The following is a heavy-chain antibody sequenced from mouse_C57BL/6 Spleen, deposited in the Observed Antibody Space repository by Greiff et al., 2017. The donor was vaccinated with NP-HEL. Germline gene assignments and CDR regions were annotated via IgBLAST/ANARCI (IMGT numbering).Heavy chain of an antibody. CDR1: GYTFTSYW. V-gene: IGHV1-64*01. CDR3: AREGTGRRGYDAMDY. D-gene: IGHD4-1*01. J-gene: IGHJ4*01. Sequence: QVQLQQPGAELVKPGASVKLSCKASGYTFTSYWMHWVKQRPGQGLEWIGMIHPNSGSTNYNEKFKSKATLTVDKSSSTAYMQLSSLTSEDSAVYYCAREGTGRRGYDAMDYWGQGTSVTVSS. CDR2: IHPNSGST.